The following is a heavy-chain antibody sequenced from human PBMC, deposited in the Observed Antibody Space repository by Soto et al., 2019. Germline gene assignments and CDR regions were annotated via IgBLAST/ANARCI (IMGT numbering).Heavy chain of an antibody. CDR2: MNPNSGNT. CDR1: GYTFTSYD. CDR3: SRVDPGETSPFDH. D-gene: IGHD3-10*01. Sequence: ASVKVSCKASGYTFTSYDINWVRQATGQGLEWMGWMNPNSGNTGYAQKFQGRVTITRDTSASTAYMEVSSLRSEDTAVYYCSRVDPGETSPFDHWGQGTLVTVSS. V-gene: IGHV1-8*01. J-gene: IGHJ4*02.